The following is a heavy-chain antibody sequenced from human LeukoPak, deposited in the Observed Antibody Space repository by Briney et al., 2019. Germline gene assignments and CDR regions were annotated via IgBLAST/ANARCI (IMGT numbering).Heavy chain of an antibody. CDR3: ARDLGSGGY. CDR2: IYYSGST. D-gene: IGHD2-15*01. CDR1: GGSISSYY. V-gene: IGHV4-59*12. Sequence: SETLSLTCTVSGGSISSYYWSWTRQPPGKGLEWIGYIYYSGSTNYNPSLKSRVTISVDTSKNQFSLKLSSVTAADTAVYYCARDLGSGGYWGQGTLVTVSS. J-gene: IGHJ4*02.